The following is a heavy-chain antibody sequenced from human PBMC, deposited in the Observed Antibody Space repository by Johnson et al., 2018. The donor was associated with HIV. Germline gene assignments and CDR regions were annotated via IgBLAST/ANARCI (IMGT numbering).Heavy chain of an antibody. J-gene: IGHJ3*02. CDR2: ISWNSGSI. CDR3: ARGGGSLRWDLSFDI. D-gene: IGHD1-26*01. Sequence: VQLVESGGGLVQPGRSLRLSCAASGFTFDDYAMHWVRQAPGKGLEWVSGISWNSGSIGYADSVKGRFTISRDNAKNSLYLQMNSLRAGDTAVYYCARGGGSLRWDLSFDIWGQGTMVTVSS. CDR1: GFTFDDYA. V-gene: IGHV3-9*01.